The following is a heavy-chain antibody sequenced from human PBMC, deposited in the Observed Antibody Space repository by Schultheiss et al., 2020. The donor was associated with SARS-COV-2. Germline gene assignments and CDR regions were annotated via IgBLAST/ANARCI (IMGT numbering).Heavy chain of an antibody. CDR1: GYSFTSYW. J-gene: IGHJ5*02. V-gene: IGHV5-51*01. CDR2: IYPDDSDT. Sequence: GGSLRLSCKGSGYSFTSYWIGWVRQMPGKGLEWMGIIYPDDSDTRYSPSFQGQVTISADKSISTAYLQWSSLKASDTAMYYCARQGTEDYWTWNWFDPWGQGTLVTVSS. D-gene: IGHD3/OR15-3a*01. CDR3: ARQGTEDYWTWNWFDP.